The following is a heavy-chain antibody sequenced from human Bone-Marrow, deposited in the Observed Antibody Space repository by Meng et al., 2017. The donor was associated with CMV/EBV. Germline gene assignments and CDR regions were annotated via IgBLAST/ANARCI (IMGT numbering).Heavy chain of an antibody. D-gene: IGHD4-17*01. CDR2: IKQDGSEK. J-gene: IGHJ4*02. Sequence: GGSLRLSCVASGFTFSSYWMNWVRQAPGKGLDWLANIKQDGSEKYYLDSVKGRFTISRDNAKNSLYLQMNSLRAEDTAVYYCATAPYGDSPLVDWGQGTLVTVYS. CDR1: GFTFSSYW. CDR3: ATAPYGDSPLVD. V-gene: IGHV3-7*01.